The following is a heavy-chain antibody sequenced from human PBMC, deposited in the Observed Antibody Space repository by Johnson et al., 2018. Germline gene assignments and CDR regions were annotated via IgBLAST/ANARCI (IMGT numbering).Heavy chain of an antibody. Sequence: EVQLVESGGGLVQPGGSLTLSCAASGLTFSNKWIHWVRQVPGKGLLWVSHISTDGSGTNYADSVKGRFTVSRDSVRNTVYLQMSTLRVDDTAVYYCVTTTGNAFNNWGQGTVVTVSS. CDR1: GLTFSNKW. CDR3: VTTTGNAFNN. CDR2: ISTDGSGT. D-gene: IGHD1-14*01. V-gene: IGHV3-74*01. J-gene: IGHJ3*02.